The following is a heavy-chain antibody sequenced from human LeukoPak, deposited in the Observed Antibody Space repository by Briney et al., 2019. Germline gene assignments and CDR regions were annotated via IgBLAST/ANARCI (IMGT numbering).Heavy chain of an antibody. D-gene: IGHD6-19*01. Sequence: AASVTVSCKASGYTFTHHGISWVRQAPGQGLEWMGWISCYNGDTHYAQKFQGRVTMTTDKSTSTAYMEVRSLRSDDTAVYYCARDPSNTSGYYAYFDNWGQGTLVTVSS. V-gene: IGHV1-18*01. CDR3: ARDPSNTSGYYAYFDN. CDR1: GYTFTHHG. CDR2: ISCYNGDT. J-gene: IGHJ4*02.